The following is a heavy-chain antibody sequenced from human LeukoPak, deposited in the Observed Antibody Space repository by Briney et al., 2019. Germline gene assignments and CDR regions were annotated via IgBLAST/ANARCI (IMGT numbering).Heavy chain of an antibody. CDR1: GYTFTSYG. J-gene: IGHJ4*02. Sequence: ASVKVSCKASGYTFTSYGISWVRQAPGQGLEWMGWISGYNVNTNYAQNLQDRVTMTTDTSTSTAYMELRSLRSDDTAMYYCARTKGISPDSDSWGQGTLVTVSS. D-gene: IGHD2-15*01. CDR2: ISGYNVNT. CDR3: ARTKGISPDSDS. V-gene: IGHV1-18*01.